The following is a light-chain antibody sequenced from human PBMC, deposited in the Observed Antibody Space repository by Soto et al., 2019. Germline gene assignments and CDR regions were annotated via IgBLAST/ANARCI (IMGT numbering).Light chain of an antibody. Sequence: VLTQSPGSLSLSQGERDSLSCRASQSVSANSVAWHQQKPSHAPRLLNYGASTRATGVPARCSGSGSGTEFTLTISRLQSEDVAVYYCQQYNNWPRTFGQGTRLEIK. CDR1: QSVSAN. CDR3: QQYNNWPRT. V-gene: IGKV3-15*01. J-gene: IGKJ5*01. CDR2: GAS.